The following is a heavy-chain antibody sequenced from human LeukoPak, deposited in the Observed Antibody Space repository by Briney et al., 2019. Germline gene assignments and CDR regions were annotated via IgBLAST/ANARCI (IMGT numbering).Heavy chain of an antibody. Sequence: ASVKVSCKASGYTFSSYSVTWVRQAPGQGLEWVGWINPNSGATNYEQKFQGGVTLTRDTSISTAYMDLSGLRSDDTAVYYCARAQFCSSGNCYPPRFAFDIWGQGTMVTVSS. D-gene: IGHD2-15*01. CDR2: INPNSGAT. CDR3: ARAQFCSSGNCYPPRFAFDI. CDR1: GYTFSSYS. J-gene: IGHJ3*02. V-gene: IGHV1-2*02.